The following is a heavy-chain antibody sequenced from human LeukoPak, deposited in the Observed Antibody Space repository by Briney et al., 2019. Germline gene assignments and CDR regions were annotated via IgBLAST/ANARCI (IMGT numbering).Heavy chain of an antibody. CDR1: GFTFSDYY. V-gene: IGHV3-11*06. Sequence: PGGSLRLSCAASGFTFSDYYMSWIRQAPGKGLEWVSYISSSSSYTNYADSVKGRFTISRDNAKNSLYLQMNSLRAEDTAVYYCARARRNRSGYYYFDPWGQGTLVTVSS. CDR2: ISSSSSYT. CDR3: ARARRNRSGYYYFDP. D-gene: IGHD3-22*01. J-gene: IGHJ5*02.